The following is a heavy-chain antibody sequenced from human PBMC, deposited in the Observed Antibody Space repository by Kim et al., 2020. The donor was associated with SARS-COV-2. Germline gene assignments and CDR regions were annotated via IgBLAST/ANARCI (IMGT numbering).Heavy chain of an antibody. J-gene: IGHJ6*02. Sequence: GGSLRLSCAASGFTVSSNYMSWVRQAPGKGLEWVSVIYSGGSTYYADSVKGRFTISRHNSKNTLYLQMNSLRAEDTAVYYCARDRSSGGLYYYGMDVWGQGTTVTVSS. CDR1: GFTVSSNY. V-gene: IGHV3-53*04. CDR2: IYSGGST. D-gene: IGHD1-26*01. CDR3: ARDRSSGGLYYYGMDV.